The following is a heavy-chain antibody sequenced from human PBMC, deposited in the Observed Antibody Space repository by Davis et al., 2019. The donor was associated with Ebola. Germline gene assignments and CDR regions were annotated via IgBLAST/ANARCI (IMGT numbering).Heavy chain of an antibody. CDR3: APRRQGYDSSVIEDY. Sequence: PSETLSLTCAVYGGSFSGYYWSWIRQPPGKGLEWIGEINHSGSTNYNPSLKSRVTISVDTSKNQFSLKLSSVTAADTAVYYCAPRRQGYDSSVIEDYWGQGTLVTVSS. J-gene: IGHJ4*02. CDR1: GGSFSGYY. D-gene: IGHD3-22*01. V-gene: IGHV4-34*01. CDR2: INHSGST.